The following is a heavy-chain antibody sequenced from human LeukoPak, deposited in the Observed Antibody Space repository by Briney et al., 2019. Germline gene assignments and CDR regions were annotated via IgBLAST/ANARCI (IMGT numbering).Heavy chain of an antibody. D-gene: IGHD3-3*01. J-gene: IGHJ5*02. CDR3: AKHLRRRFFSRTLGFDP. CDR1: GGSFSDNY. V-gene: IGHV4-34*01. CDR2: INHSGST. Sequence: SETLSLTCAVYGGSFSDNYWSWIRQSPGKGLEWIGEINHSGSTNYNPSLKSRVTISIDTSKNQISLKVRPVTAADTAVYYYAKHLRRRFFSRTLGFDPWGQGTLVTVSS.